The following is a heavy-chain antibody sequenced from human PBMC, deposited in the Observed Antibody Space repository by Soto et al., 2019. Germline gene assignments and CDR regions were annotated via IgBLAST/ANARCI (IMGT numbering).Heavy chain of an antibody. Sequence: GGSLRLSCAASGFTVSSNYMSWVRQAPGKGLEWVSVIYSGGSTYYADSVKGRFTISRDNSKNTLYLQMNSLRAEDTAVYYCARDASITHYYYYYMDVWGKGTTVTVSS. CDR2: IYSGGST. V-gene: IGHV3-66*01. CDR3: ARDASITHYYYYYMDV. CDR1: GFTVSSNY. J-gene: IGHJ6*03. D-gene: IGHD6-6*01.